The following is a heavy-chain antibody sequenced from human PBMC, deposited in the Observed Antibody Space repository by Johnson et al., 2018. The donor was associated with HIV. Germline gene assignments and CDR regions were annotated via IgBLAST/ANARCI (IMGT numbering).Heavy chain of an antibody. V-gene: IGHV3-33*01. Sequence: QVPLVESGGGVVQPGGSLRLSCKASGFTFSNYGIHWVRQAPGKGLEWVAVIWYDGSNNYYADSVKGRFTISKDNSRNTLFLHMNSLRADDTAVYYCAIGRGEFPRHAFDIWGQGTMVTVSS. CDR2: IWYDGSNN. D-gene: IGHD3-10*01. CDR3: AIGRGEFPRHAFDI. CDR1: GFTFSNYG. J-gene: IGHJ3*02.